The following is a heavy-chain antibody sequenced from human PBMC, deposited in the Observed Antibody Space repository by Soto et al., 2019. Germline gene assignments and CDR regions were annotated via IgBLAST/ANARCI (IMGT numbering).Heavy chain of an antibody. CDR2: IYYSGTT. V-gene: IGHV4-59*02. CDR3: ARGQTNIWYFDH. J-gene: IGHJ4*02. CDR1: GGSGSGYH. Sequence: QVQLQESGPRLVKPSETLSLTCTVSGGSGSGYHWNWVRQPPGKTLEWIGHIYYSGTTNYNPSLKSRITISIDTSKNQFSLKMNSVTGADTAVYYCARGQTNIWYFDHWGQGTLVTVSS.